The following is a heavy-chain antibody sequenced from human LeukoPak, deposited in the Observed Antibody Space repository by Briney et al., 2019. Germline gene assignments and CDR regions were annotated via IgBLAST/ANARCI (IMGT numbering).Heavy chain of an antibody. CDR3: ASRPAGSTWYGVFDY. CDR2: VFYPGST. V-gene: IGHV4-59*11. J-gene: IGHJ4*02. CDR1: GVPIDRHY. Sequence: PSEALSLTCTVSGVPIDRHYCSWIRQPPGKGLEGIGYVFYPGSTNSNPSLKSRVTMSLDTSRDQFSLRLTSVTAADTALYYCASRPAGSTWYGVFDYWSQGTLVTVSS. D-gene: IGHD6-13*01.